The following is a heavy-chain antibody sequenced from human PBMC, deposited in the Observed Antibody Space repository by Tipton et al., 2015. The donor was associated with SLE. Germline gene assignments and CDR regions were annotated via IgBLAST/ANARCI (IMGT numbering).Heavy chain of an antibody. V-gene: IGHV1-3*01. CDR2: INAGNGNT. D-gene: IGHD3-10*01. J-gene: IGHJ6*02. Sequence: QVQLVQSGAEVKKPGASVKVSCKASGYTFTSYAMHWVRQAPGQRLEWMGWINAGNGNTKYSQKFQGRVTITRDTSASTAYMELSSLRSEDTAVYYCARGYGSGSPPHYYYYGMDVWGQGTTVTVSS. CDR3: ARGYGSGSPPHYYYYGMDV. CDR1: GYTFTSYA.